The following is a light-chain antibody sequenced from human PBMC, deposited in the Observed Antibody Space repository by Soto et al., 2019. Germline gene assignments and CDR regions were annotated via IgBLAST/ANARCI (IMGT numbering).Light chain of an antibody. V-gene: IGKV3-20*01. CDR2: GAS. CDR3: QQYGRSPLMYT. CDR1: QSITSNF. J-gene: IGKJ2*01. Sequence: EIVLTQSPGTLSLSPGERATLSCRASQSITSNFLAWYQQKPGQAPRLLIYGASTRAAGVPDRFSGSGSGTDFTLTITTLEPEDFAVYYCQQYGRSPLMYTFGQGTKLGV.